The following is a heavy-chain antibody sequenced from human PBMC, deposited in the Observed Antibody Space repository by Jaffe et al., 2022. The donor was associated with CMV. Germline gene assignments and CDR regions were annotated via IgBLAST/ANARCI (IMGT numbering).Heavy chain of an antibody. D-gene: IGHD3-10*01. Sequence: QIPLVQSGGEVKKPGASVKVSCKASGETLSDYGISWVRQAPGQGFQWMGWISFYSGETKFAREFQDRVTLTKDTSTSTAYMELRSLGSDDTAVYYCARDSYHYALGTYLEKWFDPWGQGTLVIVSS. CDR2: ISFYSGET. J-gene: IGHJ5*02. CDR1: GETLSDYG. CDR3: ARDSYHYALGTYLEKWFDP. V-gene: IGHV1-18*01.